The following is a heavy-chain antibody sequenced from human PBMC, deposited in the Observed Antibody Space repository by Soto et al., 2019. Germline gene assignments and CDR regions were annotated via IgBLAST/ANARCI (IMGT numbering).Heavy chain of an antibody. J-gene: IGHJ4*02. Sequence: GGSLRLSCSASGFTFSSYAMSWVRQAPGKGLEWVSAISDGGGSTFCVDSVKGRFTISRDNSKNTLYLQMNSLRAEDLAVYYCAKGSTYYYDGSGYHPALHYFDSWGQGTLVTVSS. CDR3: AKGSTYYYDGSGYHPALHYFDS. V-gene: IGHV3-23*01. D-gene: IGHD3-22*01. CDR2: ISDGGGST. CDR1: GFTFSSYA.